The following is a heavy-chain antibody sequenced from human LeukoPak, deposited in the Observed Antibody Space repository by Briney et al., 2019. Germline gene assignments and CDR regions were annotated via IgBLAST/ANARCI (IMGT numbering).Heavy chain of an antibody. Sequence: SETLSLTCTVSDGSISNYYWSWIRQPPGRGLKWIGYIYYSGSTNYNPSLKSRVTISVDRSKNQFSLKLSSVTAADTAVFYCARHVGATAFDAFDIWGRGTMVTVSS. CDR2: IYYSGST. CDR3: ARHVGATAFDAFDI. D-gene: IGHD1-26*01. J-gene: IGHJ3*02. CDR1: DGSISNYY. V-gene: IGHV4-59*08.